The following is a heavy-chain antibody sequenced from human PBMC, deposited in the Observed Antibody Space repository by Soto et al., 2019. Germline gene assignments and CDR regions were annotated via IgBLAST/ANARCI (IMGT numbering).Heavy chain of an antibody. Sequence: PGGSLRLSCAASGFTFSNNYMSWVRQAPGKGPEWVSVIYAGGDTYYADSVKGRFTISRDNSKNTLNLQMNSLRAEDTAVYYCARDPAIGLFDLWGRGTLVTVSS. CDR2: IYAGGDT. CDR1: GFTFSNNY. J-gene: IGHJ2*01. CDR3: ARDPAIGLFDL. V-gene: IGHV3-66*01.